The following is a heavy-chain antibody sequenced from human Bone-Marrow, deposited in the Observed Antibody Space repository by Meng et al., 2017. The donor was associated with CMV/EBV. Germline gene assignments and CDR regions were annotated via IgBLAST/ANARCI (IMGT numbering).Heavy chain of an antibody. Sequence: SVKVSCKASGFSFTNAAVQWVRQARGEPLEWIGWIVVGSGYTSYAQKLQGRVTITRDMATSTVYMELSSLRSEDTAVYYCCSSSWWLDYWGQGTRVTGSS. CDR2: IVVGSGYT. D-gene: IGHD6-13*01. J-gene: IGHJ4*02. CDR1: GFSFTNAA. CDR3: CSSSWWLDY. V-gene: IGHV1-58*01.